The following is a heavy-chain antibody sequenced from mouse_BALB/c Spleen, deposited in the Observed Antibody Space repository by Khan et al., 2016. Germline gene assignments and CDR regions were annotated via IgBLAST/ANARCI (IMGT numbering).Heavy chain of an antibody. D-gene: IGHD2-12*01. V-gene: IGHV2-9*02. CDR1: GFSLTSYG. Sequence: QVQLKESGPGLVAPSQSLSITCTVSGFSLTSYGVHWVRQPPGKGLEWLGVIWAGGSTNYNSALMSRLSISKDNSKSQVFLKMNSLQTDDTAMYYCAIDGKLVTGWYFDVWGAGTTVTVSS. CDR2: IWAGGST. J-gene: IGHJ1*01. CDR3: AIDGKLVTGWYFDV.